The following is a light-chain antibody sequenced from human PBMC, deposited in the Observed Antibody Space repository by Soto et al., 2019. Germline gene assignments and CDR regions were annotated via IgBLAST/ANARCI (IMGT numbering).Light chain of an antibody. CDR3: QQRSDWPS. V-gene: IGKV3-11*01. CDR1: QSAGKN. J-gene: IGKJ5*01. Sequence: EIVLKQSPATLSVSPGERVTLSCRASQSAGKNLAWYHQKPGQAPRLLIYGVSTRATGVPDRFSGSGSGTDFTLTISSLEPEDFAVYYCQQRSDWPSFGQGTRLEIK. CDR2: GVS.